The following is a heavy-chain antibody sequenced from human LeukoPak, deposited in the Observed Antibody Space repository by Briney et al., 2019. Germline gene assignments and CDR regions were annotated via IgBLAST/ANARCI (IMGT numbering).Heavy chain of an antibody. CDR3: ASSHLGGAFDI. Sequence: GASVKVSCKASGYTFTSYAMHWVRQAPGQRLEWMGWINAGNGSTKYSQKFQGRVTITRDTSASTAYMELSSLRSEDTAVYYCASSHLGGAFDIWGQGTMVTVSS. V-gene: IGHV1-3*01. CDR2: INAGNGST. J-gene: IGHJ3*02. CDR1: GYTFTSYA.